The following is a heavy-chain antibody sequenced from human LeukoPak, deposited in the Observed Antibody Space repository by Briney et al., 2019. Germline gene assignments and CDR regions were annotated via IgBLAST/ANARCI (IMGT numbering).Heavy chain of an antibody. CDR1: GFTFSSYG. J-gene: IGHJ6*03. CDR3: XXXEYCSSTSCQYYYYYYMXX. Sequence: GGSLRLSCAASGFTFSSYGMHWVRQAPGKGLEWVAFIRYDGSNKYYADSVKGRFTISRDNSKNTLCLQMNSLRAEDTAVYYCXXXEYCSSTSCQYYYYYYMXXWGKGTTVT. D-gene: IGHD2-2*01. CDR2: IRYDGSNK. V-gene: IGHV3-30*02.